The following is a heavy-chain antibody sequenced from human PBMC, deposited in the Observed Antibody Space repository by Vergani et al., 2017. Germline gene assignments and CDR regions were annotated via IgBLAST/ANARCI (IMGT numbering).Heavy chain of an antibody. Sequence: QVQLVQSGAEVKKPGSSVKVSCKASGGTFSSYAISWVRQAPGQGLEWMGGIIPIFGTANYAQKFQGRVTITADKSTSTAYMELSSLRSEDTAVYYCARGAPYGSGSYYNGASVGWFDPWGQGTLVTVSS. J-gene: IGHJ5*02. V-gene: IGHV1-69*06. D-gene: IGHD3-10*01. CDR2: IIPIFGTA. CDR3: ARGAPYGSGSYYNGASVGWFDP. CDR1: GGTFSSYA.